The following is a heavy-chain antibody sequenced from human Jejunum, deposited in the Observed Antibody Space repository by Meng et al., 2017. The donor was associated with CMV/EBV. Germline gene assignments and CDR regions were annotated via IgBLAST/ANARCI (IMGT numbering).Heavy chain of an antibody. CDR1: GITFSRFV. Sequence: AASGITFSRFVMPWVRQAPGKGLEWVSSISGSGGSTYYADSVKGRFTISRDNSKNTLYLQMNSLRAEDTAVYYCAASSDWYKGFDIWGQGTMVTVSS. J-gene: IGHJ3*02. D-gene: IGHD6-19*01. CDR3: AASSDWYKGFDI. V-gene: IGHV3-23*01. CDR2: ISGSGGST.